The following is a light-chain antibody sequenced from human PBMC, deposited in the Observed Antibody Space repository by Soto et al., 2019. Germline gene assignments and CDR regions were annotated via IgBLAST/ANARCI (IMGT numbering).Light chain of an antibody. CDR2: WAS. Sequence: DIVMTQSPDSLAVSLGERATINCKSSQSVLYSSNNKNYLAWYQQKPGQPPKLLIYWASIRESGVPDRFSGSGSGTDFTLTISSLQAEDVAVYYCQQYYSTPWTFGQGTKGEIK. CDR3: QQYYSTPWT. V-gene: IGKV4-1*01. CDR1: QSVLYSSNNKNY. J-gene: IGKJ1*01.